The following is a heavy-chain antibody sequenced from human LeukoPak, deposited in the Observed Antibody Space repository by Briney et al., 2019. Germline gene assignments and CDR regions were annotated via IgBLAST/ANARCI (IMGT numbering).Heavy chain of an antibody. D-gene: IGHD3-9*01. V-gene: IGHV3-48*01. CDR1: GFTFNHCS. CDR3: ARVVTYYDILTGNNWFDP. J-gene: IGHJ5*02. CDR2: ISSSSTTI. Sequence: GGSLRLSCAASGFTFNHCSMNWVRQAPGKGLEWVSYISSSSTTIYYADSVKGRFTISRDNAKNSLYLQMNSLRAEDTAVYYCARVVTYYDILTGNNWFDPWGQGTLVTVSS.